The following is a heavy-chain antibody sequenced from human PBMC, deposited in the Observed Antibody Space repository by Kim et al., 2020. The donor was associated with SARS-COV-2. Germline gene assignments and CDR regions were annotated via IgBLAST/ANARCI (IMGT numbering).Heavy chain of an antibody. V-gene: IGHV3-23*01. CDR3: AKDRLSYYDFWSGYYTDDAFDI. Sequence: GGSLRLSCAASGFTFSSYAMSWVRQAPGKGLEWVSAISGSGGSTYYADSVKGRFTISRDNSKNTLYLQMNSLRAEDTAVYYCAKDRLSYYDFWSGYYTDDAFDIWGQATMVTVSS. CDR2: ISGSGGST. D-gene: IGHD3-3*01. J-gene: IGHJ3*02. CDR1: GFTFSSYA.